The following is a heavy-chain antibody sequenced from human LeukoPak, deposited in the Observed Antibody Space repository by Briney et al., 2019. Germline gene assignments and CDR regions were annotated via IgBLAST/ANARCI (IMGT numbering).Heavy chain of an antibody. CDR3: ANRDGHNDRHIDY. Sequence: GGSLRLSCAASGFSFSNYAMIWVRQPPGKGLEWVSGISGNGCSVYYADSVKGRFTISRDNSKNTLYLQMNTLRAEDTAVYYCANRDGHNDRHIDYWGRGTLVTVYS. CDR1: GFSFSNYA. V-gene: IGHV3-23*01. CDR2: ISGNGCSV. D-gene: IGHD5-24*01. J-gene: IGHJ4*02.